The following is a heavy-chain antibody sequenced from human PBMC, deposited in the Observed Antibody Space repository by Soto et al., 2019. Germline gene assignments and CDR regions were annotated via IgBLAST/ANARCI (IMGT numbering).Heavy chain of an antibody. D-gene: IGHD2-8*01. J-gene: IGHJ5*01. CDR2: IYHGGIT. CDR3: VRDARVLMLPLVGSMCLAS. Sequence: TSETLSLTCAVSGGSVSSTQWWTWVRQAPGKGLEWLGEIYHGGITKYNPSFKSRVALSVDESKNEVSLKLNSVTAADTAVYYCVRDARVLMLPLVGSMCLASWGQGIPVTLSS. V-gene: IGHV4-4*02. CDR1: GGSVSSTQW.